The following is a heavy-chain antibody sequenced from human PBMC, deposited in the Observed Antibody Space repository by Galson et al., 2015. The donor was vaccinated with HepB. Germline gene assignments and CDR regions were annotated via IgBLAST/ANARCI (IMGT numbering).Heavy chain of an antibody. CDR3: AKDRRDYYGMDV. CDR1: GFTFSTYW. Sequence: SLRLSCAASGFTFSTYWMTWVRQAPGKGLEWVATIKQDGSERYYVDSMKGRFTISRDNSKKRLYLQMINLRAEDTALYYCAKDRRDYYGMDVWGQGTTVTVSS. J-gene: IGHJ6*02. D-gene: IGHD2-15*01. V-gene: IGHV3-7*03. CDR2: IKQDGSER.